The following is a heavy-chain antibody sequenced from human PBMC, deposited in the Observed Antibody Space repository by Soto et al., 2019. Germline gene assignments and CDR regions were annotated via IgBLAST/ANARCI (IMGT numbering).Heavy chain of an antibody. D-gene: IGHD2-2*01. CDR3: ARGDYAKAFDI. CDR2: IYYSGSA. J-gene: IGHJ3*02. CDR1: GYSISSSNW. Sequence: QVQLQESGPGLVKPSDTLSLICAVSGYSISSSNWWGWIRQPPGKGLEWIGNIYYSGSAYYNPSLTSRVTMSGDTSKNQFSLKLTSVTAVDTAVYYCARGDYAKAFDIWGQGTTVTVSS. V-gene: IGHV4-28*03.